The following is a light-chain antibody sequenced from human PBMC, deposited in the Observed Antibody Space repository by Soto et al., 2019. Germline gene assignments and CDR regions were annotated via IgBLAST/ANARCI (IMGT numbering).Light chain of an antibody. J-gene: IGKJ5*01. CDR2: AAS. CDR3: QQSYSTPYT. V-gene: IGKV1-39*01. CDR1: QSISSY. Sequence: IRMTQSPSSFSASTGDRVTITCRASQSISSYLNWYQQKPGKAPKLLIYAASSLQSGVPSRFSGSGSGTDFTLTISSLQPEDFATYYCQQSYSTPYTFGQGTRLEI.